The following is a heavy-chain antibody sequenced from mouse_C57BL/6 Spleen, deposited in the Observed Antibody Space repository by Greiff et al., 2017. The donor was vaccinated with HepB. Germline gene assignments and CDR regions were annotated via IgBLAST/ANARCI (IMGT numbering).Heavy chain of an antibody. Sequence: QVQLQQPGAELVKPGASVKLSCKASGYTFTSYWMDWVKQRPGQGLEWIGNIYPSDSETHYNQKFKDKATLTVDKSSSTAYMQLSSLTSEDSAVYYCARKVYYFDYWGQGTTLTVSS. CDR2: IYPSDSET. V-gene: IGHV1-61*01. CDR1: GYTFTSYW. D-gene: IGHD1-3*01. J-gene: IGHJ2*01. CDR3: ARKVYYFDY.